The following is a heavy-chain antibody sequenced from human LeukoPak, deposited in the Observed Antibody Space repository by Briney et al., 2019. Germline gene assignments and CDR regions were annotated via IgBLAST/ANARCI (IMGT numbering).Heavy chain of an antibody. J-gene: IGHJ3*02. Sequence: GGSLRLSCAASGFTFSDYYMSWIRQAPGKGLEWVSYISSSGSTIYYADSVKGRFTISRDNAKNSLYLQMNSLRAEDTAVYYCARELQLDRRDGSAFDIWGQGTMVTVSS. CDR2: ISSSGSTI. D-gene: IGHD1-1*01. V-gene: IGHV3-11*01. CDR3: ARELQLDRRDGSAFDI. CDR1: GFTFSDYY.